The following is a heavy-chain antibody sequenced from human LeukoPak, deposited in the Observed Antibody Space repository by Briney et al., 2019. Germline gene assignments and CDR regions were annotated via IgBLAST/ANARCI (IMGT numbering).Heavy chain of an antibody. CDR3: ANERSGYYDY. Sequence: TSETLSLTCTVSGGSISSGDYYWSWIRQPPGKGLEWIGYIYYSGSTYYSPSLKSRVTILLDTSKNQFSLRLSSVTAADTAVYYCANERSGYYDYWGQGTLVTASS. J-gene: IGHJ4*02. CDR1: GGSISSGDYY. CDR2: IYYSGST. D-gene: IGHD3-22*01. V-gene: IGHV4-30-4*08.